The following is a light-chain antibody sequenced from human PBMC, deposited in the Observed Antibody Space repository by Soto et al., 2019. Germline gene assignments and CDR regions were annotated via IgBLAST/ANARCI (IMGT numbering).Light chain of an antibody. CDR1: QSIRSY. CDR3: QQTYSTPYT. V-gene: IGKV1-39*01. J-gene: IGKJ2*01. CDR2: AAS. Sequence: DLQMTQSPSSLSASVGDRVTITCRASQSIRSYLIWYQQKPGKAPKLLIYAASSLQSAVPSRFSGSGSGRDFTLTISSLQPEDFATYFCQQTYSTPYTFGQGTTLEIK.